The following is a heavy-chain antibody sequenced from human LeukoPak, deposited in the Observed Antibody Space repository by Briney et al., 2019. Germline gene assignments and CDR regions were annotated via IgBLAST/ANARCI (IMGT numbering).Heavy chain of an antibody. CDR3: ERANSRSSPPYYFDY. D-gene: IGHD6-6*01. CDR2: INHGGST. V-gene: IGHV4-34*01. Sequence: KPSETLSLTCAVYGGSFSGYYWSWIRQPPGKGRGWSGEINHGGSTNYNPSLKKPVTISVATSTNKFSLKLSSVTAADTDVYYCERANSRSSPPYYFDYWGQGTPVTVSS. J-gene: IGHJ4*02. CDR1: GGSFSGYY.